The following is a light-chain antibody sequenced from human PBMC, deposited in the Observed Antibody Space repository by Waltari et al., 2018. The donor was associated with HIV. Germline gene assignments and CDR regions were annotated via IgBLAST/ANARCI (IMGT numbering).Light chain of an antibody. J-gene: IGLJ1*01. Sequence: SSELTQDPAVSVALGQTVRITCQGDSLRKYSANWYQQKPGQAPVVVMYGKDNRPSGDPARFSGSSSGNTVSLTITGAQAEDEADYYCESRHSNDKHHVFGTGTKVTV. CDR3: ESRHSNDKHHV. V-gene: IGLV3-19*01. CDR1: SLRKYS. CDR2: GKD.